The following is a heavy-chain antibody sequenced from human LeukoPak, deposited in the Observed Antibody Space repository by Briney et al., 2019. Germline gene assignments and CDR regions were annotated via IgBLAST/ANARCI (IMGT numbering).Heavy chain of an antibody. Sequence: KSGGSLRLSCAASGFTFSSYAMSWFRQAPGKGLEWVAFIRSKAYIATTKYAASVKGRFTISRDDSKSIAYLQMNSLKTEDTAVYYCTRGPGYTYGSQYYFDYWGQGTLVTVSS. CDR3: TRGPGYTYGSQYYFDY. CDR2: IRSKAYIATT. CDR1: GFTFSSYA. V-gene: IGHV3-49*05. D-gene: IGHD5-18*01. J-gene: IGHJ4*02.